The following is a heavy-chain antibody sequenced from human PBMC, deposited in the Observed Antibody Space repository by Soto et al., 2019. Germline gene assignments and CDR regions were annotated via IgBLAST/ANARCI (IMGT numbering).Heavy chain of an antibody. D-gene: IGHD1-26*01. Sequence: GGSLRLSCAASGFTFSSYAMSWVRQAPGKGLEWVSVISGSGGSTYYADSVKGRFTISRDNSKNTLDLQMKSLRAEDTAVYCCAKGAVGVYYYYAMDVWGQGTTVTVSS. CDR1: GFTFSSYA. CDR3: AKGAVGVYYYYAMDV. J-gene: IGHJ6*02. CDR2: ISGSGGST. V-gene: IGHV3-23*01.